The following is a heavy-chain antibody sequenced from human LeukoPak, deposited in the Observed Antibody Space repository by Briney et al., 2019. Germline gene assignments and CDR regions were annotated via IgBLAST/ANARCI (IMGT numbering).Heavy chain of an antibody. J-gene: IGHJ5*02. CDR3: ARDWGSSGWYNWFDP. Sequence: QPGGSLRLSCAVSGFSIGNYGMHWVRQAPDKGLEWVAMISHDGGAKHYGDSVKGRLTISRDNSENTLYLRMNSLRVEDTAVYYCARDWGSSGWYNWFDPWGQGTLVTVSS. CDR2: ISHDGGAK. D-gene: IGHD6-19*01. CDR1: GFSIGNYG. V-gene: IGHV3-30*03.